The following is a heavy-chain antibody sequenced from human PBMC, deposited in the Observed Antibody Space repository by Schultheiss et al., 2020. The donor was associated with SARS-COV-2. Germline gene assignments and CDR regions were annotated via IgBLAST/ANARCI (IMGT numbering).Heavy chain of an antibody. CDR2: IYYSGST. D-gene: IGHD4-17*01. Sequence: SETLSLTCTVSGGSISSYYWSWIRQPPGKGLEWIGYIYYSGSTNYNPSLKSRVTISVDTSKNQFSLKLSSVTAADTAVYYCARVGDYGDYRFDYWGQGTLVTVSS. CDR3: ARVGDYGDYRFDY. J-gene: IGHJ4*02. V-gene: IGHV4-59*08. CDR1: GGSISSYY.